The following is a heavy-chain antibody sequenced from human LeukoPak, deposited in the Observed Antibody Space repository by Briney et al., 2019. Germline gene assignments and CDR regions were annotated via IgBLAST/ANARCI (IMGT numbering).Heavy chain of an antibody. Sequence: GGSLRLSCAASGFTFSSYAMSWVRQAPGKGLEWVSAISGSGGSTYYADSVKGRFTISRDNSKNTLYLQMNSLRAEDTAVYYCAKLVGDDYSNKHDAFDIWGQGTMVTVSS. CDR1: GFTFSSYA. V-gene: IGHV3-23*01. J-gene: IGHJ3*02. CDR2: ISGSGGST. D-gene: IGHD4-11*01. CDR3: AKLVGDDYSNKHDAFDI.